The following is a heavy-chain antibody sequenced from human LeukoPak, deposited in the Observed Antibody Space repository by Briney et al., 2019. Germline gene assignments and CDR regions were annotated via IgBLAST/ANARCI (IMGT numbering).Heavy chain of an antibody. CDR3: ARDGSGSHFDY. J-gene: IGHJ4*02. CDR1: GFTFSSYA. D-gene: IGHD3-10*01. CDR2: ISYDGSNK. Sequence: GRSLRLSCAASGFTFSSYAMHWVRQAPGKGLEWVAVISYDGSNKYYADSVKGRFTISRDNSKNTLYPQMNSLRAEDTAVYYCARDGSGSHFDYWGQGTLVTVSS. V-gene: IGHV3-30*04.